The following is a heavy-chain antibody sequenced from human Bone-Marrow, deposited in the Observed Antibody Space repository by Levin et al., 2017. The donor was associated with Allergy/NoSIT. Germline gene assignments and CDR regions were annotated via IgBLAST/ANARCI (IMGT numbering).Heavy chain of an antibody. CDR3: AKEMTTVIPVFDY. CDR2: ISGSGDST. J-gene: IGHJ4*02. Sequence: GGSLRLSCAASGFTFSSYAMKWVRQAPGKGLEWVSIISGSGDSTYYADFVKGRFTVSRDNSKNTLDLQMNSLRGEDTAVYYCAKEMTTVIPVFDYWGQGTLVTVSS. D-gene: IGHD4-17*01. CDR1: GFTFSSYA. V-gene: IGHV3-23*01.